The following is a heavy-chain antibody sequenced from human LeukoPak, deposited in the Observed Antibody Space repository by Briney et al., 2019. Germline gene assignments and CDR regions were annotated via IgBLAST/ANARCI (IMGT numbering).Heavy chain of an antibody. CDR2: ISGGGGST. CDR3: AQQLGYCSSGSCYFTY. J-gene: IGHJ4*02. CDR1: GFTFTSYS. Sequence: GGSLRLSCAASGFTFTSYSMNWVRQAPGKGLEWVSTISGGGGSTYYADSVKGRFSISRDDSKNTVHLQMNSLRAEDTAIYYCAQQLGYCSSGSCYFTYWGQGTLVTVSS. V-gene: IGHV3-23*01. D-gene: IGHD2-15*01.